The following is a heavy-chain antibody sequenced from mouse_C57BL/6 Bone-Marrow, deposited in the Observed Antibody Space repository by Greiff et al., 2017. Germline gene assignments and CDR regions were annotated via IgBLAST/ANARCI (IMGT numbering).Heavy chain of an antibody. D-gene: IGHD3-2*02. CDR3: AKERLIYYFDY. CDR1: GYTFTSYG. J-gene: IGHJ2*01. Sequence: VQLQQSGAELARPGASVKLSCKASGYTFTSYGISWVKQRTGQGLEWIGEIYPRSGNTYYNEKFKGKATLTADKSSSTAYMEIRSLTSEDSAVYFCAKERLIYYFDYWGQGTTLTVSS. V-gene: IGHV1-81*01. CDR2: IYPRSGNT.